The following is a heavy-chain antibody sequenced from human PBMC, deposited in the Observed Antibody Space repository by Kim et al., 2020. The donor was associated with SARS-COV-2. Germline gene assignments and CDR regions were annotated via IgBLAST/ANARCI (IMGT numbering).Heavy chain of an antibody. J-gene: IGHJ6*02. V-gene: IGHV4-59*01. CDR1: GGSISSYY. D-gene: IGHD3-10*01. Sequence: SETLSLTCTVSGGSISSYYWSWIRQPPGKGLEWIGYIYYSGSTNYNPSLKSRVTISVDTSKNQFSLKLSSVTAADTAVYYCARDLIGYYYGSGSYYYGMDVWGQGTTVTVSS. CDR3: ARDLIGYYYGSGSYYYGMDV. CDR2: IYYSGST.